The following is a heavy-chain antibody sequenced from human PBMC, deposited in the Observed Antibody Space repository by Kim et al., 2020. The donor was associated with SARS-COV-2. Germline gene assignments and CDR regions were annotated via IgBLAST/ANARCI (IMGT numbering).Heavy chain of an antibody. CDR2: ST. V-gene: IGHV3-43*01. D-gene: IGHD4-17*01. CDR3: AKDPRGPYGF. Sequence: STYYADSVKGRFTISRDNSKNSLYLQMNSLRTEDTALYYCAKDPRGPYGFWGQGTMVTVSS. J-gene: IGHJ3*01.